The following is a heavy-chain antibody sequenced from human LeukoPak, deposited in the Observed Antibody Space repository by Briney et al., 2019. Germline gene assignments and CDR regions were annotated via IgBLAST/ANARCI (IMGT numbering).Heavy chain of an antibody. CDR2: INRGGSET. CDR1: GFTFSDCW. Sequence: GGSLRLSCAVSGFTFSDCWMTRVRQAPGKGLEWVATINRGGSETYYVDSVKGRFTISRYDARNSLYLQMNGLRAEDAAVYVCADFDKGWGQGTLVTVSS. CDR3: ADFDKG. V-gene: IGHV3-7*01. J-gene: IGHJ4*02.